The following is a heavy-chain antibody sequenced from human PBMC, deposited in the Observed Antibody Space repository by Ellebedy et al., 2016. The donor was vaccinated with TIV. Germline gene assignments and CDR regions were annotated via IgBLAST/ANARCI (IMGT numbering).Heavy chain of an antibody. V-gene: IGHV3-23*01. CDR3: AKCQTAAGWGAFDI. D-gene: IGHD6-13*01. CDR1: GFTFSSYA. J-gene: IGHJ3*02. Sequence: PGGSLRLSSAASGFTFSSYAMSWVRQAPGKGLEWVSAISGSGGSTYYADSVKGRFTISRDNPKNTLYLQMNSLRAEDTAVYYCAKCQTAAGWGAFDIWGQGTMVTVSS. CDR2: ISGSGGST.